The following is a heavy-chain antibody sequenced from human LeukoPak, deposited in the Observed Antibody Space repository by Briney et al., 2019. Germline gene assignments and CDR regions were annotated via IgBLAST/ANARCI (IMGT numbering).Heavy chain of an antibody. CDR1: GFTFSSYE. Sequence: GGSLRLPCAASGFTFSSYEMNWVRQAPGKGLEWVSYISSSGSTIYYADSVKGRFTISRDNAKNSLYLQMNSLRAEDTAVYYCWIMTTVTMGDYWGQGTLVTVSS. CDR3: WIMTTVTMGDY. J-gene: IGHJ4*02. V-gene: IGHV3-48*03. D-gene: IGHD4-17*01. CDR2: ISSSGSTI.